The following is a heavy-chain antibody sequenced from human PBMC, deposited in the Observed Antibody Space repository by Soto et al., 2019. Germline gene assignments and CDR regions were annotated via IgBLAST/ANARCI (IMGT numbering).Heavy chain of an antibody. Sequence: QVQLQESGPGLVKPSETLSLTCTVSGVSMSSYYWSWIRQPPGKRLEWIGYIYYSGSTNYNPSLKCRVTISVDTSKNQFPLELRSVTAADTAVYYCARDSVGSGYDWGQGTLVTVSS. CDR3: ARDSVGSGYD. V-gene: IGHV4-59*01. J-gene: IGHJ4*02. D-gene: IGHD5-12*01. CDR1: GVSMSSYY. CDR2: IYYSGST.